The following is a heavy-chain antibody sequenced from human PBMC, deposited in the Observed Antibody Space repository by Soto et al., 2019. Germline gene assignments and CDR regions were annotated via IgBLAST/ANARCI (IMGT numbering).Heavy chain of an antibody. CDR2: INSDGSCT. J-gene: IGHJ4*02. Sequence: LRLSCAAAGFTISSYWMHWVRQVPEKGLEWVSRINSDGSCTNYADSVKGRFTISRDNAKNTLYLQMNSLSAEDTAVFYCAKHQTNASLDYWGQVSLLTVSS. CDR1: GFTISSYW. V-gene: IGHV3-74*01. CDR3: AKHQTNASLDY. D-gene: IGHD2-8*01.